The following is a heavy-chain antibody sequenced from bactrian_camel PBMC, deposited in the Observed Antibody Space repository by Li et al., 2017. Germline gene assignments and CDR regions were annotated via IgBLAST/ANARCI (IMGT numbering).Heavy chain of an antibody. J-gene: IGHJ4*01. V-gene: IGHV3S53*01. CDR3: VAAPRYSTSCVEPLRTVWNY. Sequence: VQLVESGGGSVKAGGSLRLSCAWSQSRYCMGWFRQGSGNVREGVASMSSDGRTTYADSVKGRFTVSMDANTLYLQMNSLTPEDSAIYYCVAAPRYSTSCVEPLRTVWNYWGQGT. CDR1: SQSRYC. D-gene: IGHD7*01. CDR2: MSSDGRT.